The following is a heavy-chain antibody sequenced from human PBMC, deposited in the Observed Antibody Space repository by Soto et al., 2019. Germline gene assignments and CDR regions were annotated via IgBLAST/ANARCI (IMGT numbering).Heavy chain of an antibody. J-gene: IGHJ5*02. D-gene: IGHD2-2*02. CDR3: ARDRIPAAIRVGENWFDP. CDR2: INAGNGNT. CDR1: GYTFTSYA. Sequence: ASVKVSCKASGYTFTSYAMHWVRQAPGQRLEWMGWINAGNGNTKYSQKSQGRVTITRDTSASTAYMELSSLRSEDTAVYYCARDRIPAAIRVGENWFDPWGQGTLVTVSS. V-gene: IGHV1-3*01.